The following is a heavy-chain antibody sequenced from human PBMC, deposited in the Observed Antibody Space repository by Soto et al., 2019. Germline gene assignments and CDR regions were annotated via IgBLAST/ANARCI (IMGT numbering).Heavy chain of an antibody. D-gene: IGHD3-22*01. CDR2: IIPIFGTA. V-gene: IGHV1-69*13. CDR1: GGTLSSYA. J-gene: IGHJ6*01. Sequence: SVKVYFKSSGGTLSSYAISLVRQAPGQGLEWMGGIIPIFGTANYSQKFQGRVTITADESTSTAYMELRSLRSEDTAVYYCARNYYDSSGYYRYYYGMDVWGQGTPVTVSS. CDR3: ARNYYDSSGYYRYYYGMDV.